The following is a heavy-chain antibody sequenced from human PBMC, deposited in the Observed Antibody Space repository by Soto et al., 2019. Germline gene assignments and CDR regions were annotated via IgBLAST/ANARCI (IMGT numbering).Heavy chain of an antibody. CDR3: TRYPSVNDAFDL. J-gene: IGHJ3*01. D-gene: IGHD1-1*01. CDR1: GFAFSEYG. Sequence: QVQLVQSGAEVKKPGASVKVSCKASGFAFSEYGFSWVRQAPGQGLEWMAWVSVYNGDINYAQRFQGRVTMTTDTSTDKVYMELRSLRSDDTAVYSCTRYPSVNDAFDLWGQGTMGRVSS. CDR2: VSVYNGDI. V-gene: IGHV1-18*01.